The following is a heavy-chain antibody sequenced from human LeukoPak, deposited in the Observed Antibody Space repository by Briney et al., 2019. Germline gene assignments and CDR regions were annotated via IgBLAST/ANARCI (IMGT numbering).Heavy chain of an antibody. J-gene: IGHJ6*02. D-gene: IGHD3-22*01. V-gene: IGHV3-23*01. CDR3: AKSDRFYYDSSGYFLRYYYYGMDV. Sequence: GGSLRLSCAASGFXFSSYAISWVRQAPGKGLEWVSAISGSSGSTYYADSVKGRFTISRDNSKNTLYLQMNSLRAEDTAVYYCAKSDRFYYDSSGYFLRYYYYGMDVWGQGTTVTVSS. CDR2: ISGSSGST. CDR1: GFXFSSYA.